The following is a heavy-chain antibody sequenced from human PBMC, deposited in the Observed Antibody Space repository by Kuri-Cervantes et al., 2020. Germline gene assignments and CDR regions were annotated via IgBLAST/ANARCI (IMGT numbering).Heavy chain of an antibody. J-gene: IGHJ4*02. CDR2: IDWDDNK. CDR1: GFSLSTRGLR. CDR3: ARAPTTHRAAFDY. D-gene: IGHD1-14*01. Sequence: SGPTLVKPTQTLTLTCTFSGFSLSTRGLRVSWIRQPPGKALEWLARIDWDDNKFYSTSLKARLTISKDTSKNQVVLTMTSMDPVDAATYYCARAPTTHRAAFDYWGQGTLVTVSS. V-gene: IGHV2-70*04.